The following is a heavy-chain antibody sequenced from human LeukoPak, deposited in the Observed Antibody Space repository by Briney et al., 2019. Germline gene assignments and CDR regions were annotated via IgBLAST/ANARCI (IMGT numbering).Heavy chain of an antibody. J-gene: IGHJ4*02. CDR3: ARHSSGWSWDFDY. CDR1: GGSISSYY. Sequence: SETLSLTCTVSGGSISSYYWSWIRQPPGKGLEWIGYIYYSGSTNYNPSLKSRVTISVDTSKNQFSLKLSSVTAADTAVYYCARHSSGWSWDFDYWGQGTLVTVSS. D-gene: IGHD6-19*01. V-gene: IGHV4-59*01. CDR2: IYYSGST.